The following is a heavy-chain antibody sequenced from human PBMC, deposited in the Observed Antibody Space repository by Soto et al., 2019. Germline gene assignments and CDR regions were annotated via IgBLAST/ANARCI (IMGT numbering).Heavy chain of an antibody. CDR3: ARGRIVVVPAARVWYFDY. Sequence: QVQLQQWGAGLLKPSETLSLTCAVYGGSFSGYYWSWIRQPPGKGLEWIGEINHSGSTNYNPSLKSRVTISVNTSKNQFSLKLSSVTAADTAVYYCARGRIVVVPAARVWYFDYWGQGTLVTVSS. CDR2: INHSGST. CDR1: GGSFSGYY. V-gene: IGHV4-34*01. D-gene: IGHD2-2*01. J-gene: IGHJ4*02.